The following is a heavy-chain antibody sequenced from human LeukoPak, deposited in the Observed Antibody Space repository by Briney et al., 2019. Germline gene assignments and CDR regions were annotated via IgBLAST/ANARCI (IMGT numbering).Heavy chain of an antibody. J-gene: IGHJ5*02. CDR1: GGSISSGGYY. D-gene: IGHD3-3*01. CDR3: ARRLGYDFWSGYLFDP. CDR2: IYYSGST. Sequence: SETLSLTCTVSGGSISSGGYYWSWIRQHPGKGLEWIGYIYYSGSTYYNPSLKSRVTISVDTSKNQFSLKLSSVTAADTAVYYCARRLGYDFWSGYLFDPWGQGTLVTVSS. V-gene: IGHV4-31*03.